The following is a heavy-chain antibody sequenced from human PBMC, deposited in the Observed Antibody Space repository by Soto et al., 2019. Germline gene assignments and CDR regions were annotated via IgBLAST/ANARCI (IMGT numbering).Heavy chain of an antibody. V-gene: IGHV3-23*01. CDR2: IIGSGINT. Sequence: DVQLLESGGGLIHPGGSLRLSCAASGFTFSTYAMNWVRQVPGKGPEWVSSIIGSGINTYYTDSVKGRFTISRDNSKSTQHLQMHSLRVEDTAVYYCAKVALGQCAGAIGYQFDSWGQGTLVTVAS. CDR1: GFTFSTYA. J-gene: IGHJ4*02. CDR3: AKVALGQCAGAIGYQFDS. D-gene: IGHD2-8*02.